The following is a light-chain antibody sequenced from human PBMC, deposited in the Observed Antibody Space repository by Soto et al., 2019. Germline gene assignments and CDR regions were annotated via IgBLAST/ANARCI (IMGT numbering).Light chain of an antibody. CDR1: SSDVGGYNY. CDR3: SSYTSSSTLGV. J-gene: IGLJ2*01. Sequence: QSVLTQPASVSGSPGQSTAISCTGTSSDVGGYNYVSWYQQHPGKAPKLMIYDVSNRPSGVSNRFSGSTSGNTASLTISGLKAEDEADYYCSSYTSSSTLGVFGGGTKLTVL. CDR2: DVS. V-gene: IGLV2-14*01.